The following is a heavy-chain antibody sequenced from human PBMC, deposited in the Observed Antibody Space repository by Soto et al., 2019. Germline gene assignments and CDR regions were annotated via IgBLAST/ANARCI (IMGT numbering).Heavy chain of an antibody. D-gene: IGHD6-13*01. J-gene: IGHJ6*02. CDR1: GFTVSSNY. CDR3: ARDGTFIAAAEGYYYSYGMDV. CDR2: IYSGGST. V-gene: IGHV3-53*01. Sequence: EVQLVESGGGLIQPGGSLRLSCAASGFTVSSNYMSWVRQAPGKGLEWVSVIYSGGSTYYADSVKGRFTISRDNSKTTLYLQMNSLRAEDTAVYYCARDGTFIAAAEGYYYSYGMDVWGQGTTVTVSS.